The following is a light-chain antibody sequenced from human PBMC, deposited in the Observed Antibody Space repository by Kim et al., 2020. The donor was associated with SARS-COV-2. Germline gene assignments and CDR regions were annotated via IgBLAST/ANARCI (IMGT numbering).Light chain of an antibody. Sequence: ALSPGECATLSCRASQGISGSLAWYQQRPGQAPRLLIYNASNRATGIPTRFSGSGSGTDVTLAISSLESDDFAGYYCQQRQSWITFGQRTRLEIK. CDR3: QQRQSWIT. CDR2: NAS. J-gene: IGKJ5*01. CDR1: QGISGS. V-gene: IGKV3-11*01.